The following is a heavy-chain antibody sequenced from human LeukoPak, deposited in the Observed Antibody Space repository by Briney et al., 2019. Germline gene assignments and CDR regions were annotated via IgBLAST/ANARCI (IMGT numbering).Heavy chain of an antibody. V-gene: IGHV1-69*13. Sequence: EASMKVSCKASGGTFSSYAISWVRQAPGQGLEWMGGIIPIFGTANYAQKFQGRVTITADESTSTAYMELSSLRSEDTAVYYCARDGIDYGSGSYYPPFDYWGQGTLVTVSS. CDR3: ARDGIDYGSGSYYPPFDY. J-gene: IGHJ4*02. CDR2: IIPIFGTA. CDR1: GGTFSSYA. D-gene: IGHD3-10*01.